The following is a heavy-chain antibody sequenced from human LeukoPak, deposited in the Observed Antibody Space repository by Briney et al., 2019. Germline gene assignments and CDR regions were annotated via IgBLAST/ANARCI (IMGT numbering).Heavy chain of an antibody. CDR3: AREVASSVLY. J-gene: IGHJ4*02. Sequence: SETLSLTCTVSGGSISDSSYHWGWIRQPPGKGLEWIGSIYYSGTTYYRPSLKSRVTISVDTSKNQFSLKLTSVTAADTAVYYCAREVASSVLYWGQGTLVTVSS. V-gene: IGHV4-39*01. CDR1: GGSISDSSYH. D-gene: IGHD3-10*01. CDR2: IYYSGTT.